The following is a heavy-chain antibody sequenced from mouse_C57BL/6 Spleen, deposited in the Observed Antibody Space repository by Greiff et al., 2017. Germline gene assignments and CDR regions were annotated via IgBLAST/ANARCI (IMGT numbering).Heavy chain of an antibody. Sequence: QVQLKQPGAELVKPGASVKVSCKASGYTFTSYWMHWVKQRPGQGLEWIGRIHPSDSDTNYNQKFKGKATLTVDKSSSTAYMQLSSLPSEDSAVYYCAIRVYGKGYFDVWGTGTTVTVSS. D-gene: IGHD2-1*01. J-gene: IGHJ1*03. CDR1: GYTFTSYW. CDR3: AIRVYGKGYFDV. V-gene: IGHV1-74*01. CDR2: IHPSDSDT.